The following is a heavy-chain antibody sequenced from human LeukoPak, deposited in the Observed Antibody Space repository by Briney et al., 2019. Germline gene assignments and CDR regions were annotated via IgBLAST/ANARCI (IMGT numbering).Heavy chain of an antibody. V-gene: IGHV5-51*01. CDR2: IYPGDSDT. CDR1: GXSFTSYW. Sequence: GESLKISCKGSGXSFTSYWSGWVRQMPGKGLEWLGIIYPGDSDTRYSPSFQGHVTISADKSISTAYLQWSSLKASDTAMYYCASSSSLFFDYWGQGTLVTVSS. CDR3: ASSSSLFFDY. J-gene: IGHJ4*02. D-gene: IGHD6-6*01.